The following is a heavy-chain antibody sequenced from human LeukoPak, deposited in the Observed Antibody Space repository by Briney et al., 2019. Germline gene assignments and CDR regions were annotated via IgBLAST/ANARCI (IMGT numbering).Heavy chain of an antibody. D-gene: IGHD1-1*01. J-gene: IGHJ6*03. Sequence: ASVKVSCKASGGTFSSYAFSWVRQAPGQGLEWMGGIIPIFGTANYAQKFQGRVTITADESTSTAYMELSSLRSEDTAVYYCARDQNGGGYYYYMDVWGKGTTVTVSS. CDR3: ARDQNGGGYYYYMDV. CDR1: GGTFSSYA. V-gene: IGHV1-69*13. CDR2: IIPIFGTA.